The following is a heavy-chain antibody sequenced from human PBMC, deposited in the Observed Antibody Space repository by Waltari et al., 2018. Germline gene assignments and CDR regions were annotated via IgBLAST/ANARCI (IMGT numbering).Heavy chain of an antibody. CDR3: SRSGSDDWFDP. CDR1: GYKFTDYY. CDR2: VGPKDGET. V-gene: IGHV1-69-2*01. J-gene: IGHJ5*02. D-gene: IGHD2-15*01. Sequence: EVQLLQSGAEVKTPGAPVKIPCKSSGYKFTDYYIHWVKQTPGKGLEWMGRVGPKDGETIYAEKFQDRVTISADTSTDTVYMIMNGLRFDDTALYFCSRSGSDDWFDPWGRGTPVTVVS.